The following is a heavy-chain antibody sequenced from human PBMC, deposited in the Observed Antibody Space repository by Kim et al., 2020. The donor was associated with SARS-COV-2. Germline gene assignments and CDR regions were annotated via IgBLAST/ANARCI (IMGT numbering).Heavy chain of an antibody. Sequence: IYHADYVGGRFTISRDNDKNSLFLQTNSLRAEDTAVYYCARGPNYSPFDYWGQGTLVTVSS. CDR2: I. CDR3: ARGPNYSPFDY. V-gene: IGHV3-48*04. D-gene: IGHD4-4*01. J-gene: IGHJ4*02.